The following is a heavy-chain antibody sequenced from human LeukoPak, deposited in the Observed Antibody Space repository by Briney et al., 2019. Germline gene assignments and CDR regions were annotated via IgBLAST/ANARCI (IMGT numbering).Heavy chain of an antibody. Sequence: GASVKVSCKASGYTFTSYDINWVRQATGQGLEWMGWMNPNSGNTGYAQKFQGRVTITRNTSISTAYMELSSLRSEDTAVYYCARGIAVAGPWYYYYYYYMDVWGKGTTVTVSS. CDR2: MNPNSGNT. V-gene: IGHV1-8*03. CDR3: ARGIAVAGPWYYYYYYYMDV. D-gene: IGHD6-19*01. J-gene: IGHJ6*03. CDR1: GYTFTSYD.